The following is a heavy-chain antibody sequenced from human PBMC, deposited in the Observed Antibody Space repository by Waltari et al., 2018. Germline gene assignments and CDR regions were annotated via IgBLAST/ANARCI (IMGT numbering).Heavy chain of an antibody. CDR2: IYYSGST. CDR1: GGSISSYY. J-gene: IGHJ6*03. CDR3: ATNTAMVSTDENYYYYYYMDV. D-gene: IGHD5-18*01. Sequence: QVQLQESGPGLVKPSETLSLTCTVSGGSISSYYWSWIRQPPGKGLEWIGYIYYSGSTSSHPSLKSRVTISVDTSKNQFSLKLSSVTAADTAVYYCATNTAMVSTDENYYYYYYMDVWGKGTTVTVSS. V-gene: IGHV4-59*01.